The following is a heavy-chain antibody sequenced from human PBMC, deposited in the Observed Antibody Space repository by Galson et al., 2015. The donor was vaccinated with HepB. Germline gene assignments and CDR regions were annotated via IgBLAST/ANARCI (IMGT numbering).Heavy chain of an antibody. CDR1: GFTFSSYS. CDR2: ISSSSSTI. D-gene: IGHD5-18*01. CDR3: ARAPQSRGYSYGSYYYYYGMDV. J-gene: IGHJ6*02. V-gene: IGHV3-48*04. Sequence: SLRLSCAASGFTFSSYSMNWVRQAPGKGLEWVSYISSSSSTIYYADSVKGRFTISRDNAKNSLYLQMNSLRAEDTAVYYCARAPQSRGYSYGSYYYYYGMDVWGQGTTVTVSS.